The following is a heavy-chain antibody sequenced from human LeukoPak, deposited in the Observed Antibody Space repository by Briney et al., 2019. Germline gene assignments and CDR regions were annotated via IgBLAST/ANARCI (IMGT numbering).Heavy chain of an antibody. CDR2: ISADSGST. V-gene: IGHV3-23*01. CDR3: AKDRTVGASYWYFDL. CDR1: GFTSSSYA. J-gene: IGHJ2*01. D-gene: IGHD1-26*01. Sequence: PGGSLRLSCVASGFTSSSYAMNWVRQAPGKGLEWVSDISADSGSTYYADSVKGRFTISRDSSKNTLFLHMNTLRAEDTAIYYCAKDRTVGASYWYFDLWGRGTLVTVSS.